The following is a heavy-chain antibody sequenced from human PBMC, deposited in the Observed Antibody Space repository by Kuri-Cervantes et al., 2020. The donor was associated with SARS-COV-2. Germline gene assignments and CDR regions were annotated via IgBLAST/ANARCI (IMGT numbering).Heavy chain of an antibody. CDR1: GGSVSSGSYY. D-gene: IGHD3-10*01. Sequence: WESLRLSCTVSGGSVSSGSYYWSWIRQPPGKGLEWIGYIYYSGSTNYNPSLKSRVTISVDTSKNQFSLKLISVTAADTAVYYCARVRRGGSGRYYSPYYFDYWGQGTLVTVSS. CDR2: IYYSGST. CDR3: ARVRRGGSGRYYSPYYFDY. J-gene: IGHJ4*02. V-gene: IGHV4-61*01.